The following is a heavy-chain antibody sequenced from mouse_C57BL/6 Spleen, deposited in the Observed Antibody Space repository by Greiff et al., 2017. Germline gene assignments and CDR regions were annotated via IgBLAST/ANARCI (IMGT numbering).Heavy chain of an antibody. D-gene: IGHD2-4*01. CDR1: GFSLTSYG. CDR3: AKSDYDYGGYFDV. CDR2: IWGDGST. V-gene: IGHV2-3*01. Sequence: QVQLKESGPGLVAPSQSLSITCTVSGFSLTSYGVSWVRQPPGKGLEWLGVIWGDGSTNYHSALISRLSISKDNSKSQVFLKLKSLQTDDTATYYCAKSDYDYGGYFDVWGTGTTVTVSS. J-gene: IGHJ1*03.